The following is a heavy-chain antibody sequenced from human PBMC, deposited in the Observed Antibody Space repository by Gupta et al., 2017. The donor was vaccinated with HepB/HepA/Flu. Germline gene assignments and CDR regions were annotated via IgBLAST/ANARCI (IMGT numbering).Heavy chain of an antibody. D-gene: IGHD3-16*01. CDR3: ARADQGEALDY. J-gene: IGHJ4*02. V-gene: IGHV3-21*01. Sequence: EVQLVESGGGLVKPGGSLRLSCAASGFTFSTYSMNWVRQAPGKGLEWVASSSIITNYIDYADSVKGRFTITRDNAKNSMYLKVNSLGAEYTAMYYCARADQGEALDYWGQGTLVPVSS. CDR2: SSIITNYI. CDR1: GFTFSTYS.